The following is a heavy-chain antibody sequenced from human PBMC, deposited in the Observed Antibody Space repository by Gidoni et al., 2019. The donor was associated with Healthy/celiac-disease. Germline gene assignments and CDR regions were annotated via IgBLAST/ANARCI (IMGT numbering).Heavy chain of an antibody. J-gene: IGHJ3*02. V-gene: IGHV3-33*01. Sequence: QVQLVESGGGVVQPGRSLRLSCAAPGFTFSSYAMHWVRQAPGKGREWVAVIWYDGSNKYFADSVKGRFTSSRDNAKNTLYLQMNSLRAEDTAVYYCARSGYYDSSGYSHDAFDIWGQGTMVTVSS. D-gene: IGHD3-22*01. CDR1: GFTFSSYA. CDR3: ARSGYYDSSGYSHDAFDI. CDR2: IWYDGSNK.